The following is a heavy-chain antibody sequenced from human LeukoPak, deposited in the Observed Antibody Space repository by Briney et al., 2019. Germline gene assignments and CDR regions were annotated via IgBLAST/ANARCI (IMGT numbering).Heavy chain of an antibody. J-gene: IGHJ5*02. V-gene: IGHV4-59*12. D-gene: IGHD6-13*01. CDR1: GGSISSYY. Sequence: SETLSLTCTVSGGSISSYYWSWIRQTPGKGLEGIGYIYYSGSTYYNPSLKSRVTISVDTSKNQFSLKLSSVTAADTAVYYCARVGGSSWYGWFDPWGQGTLVTVSS. CDR3: ARVGGSSWYGWFDP. CDR2: IYYSGST.